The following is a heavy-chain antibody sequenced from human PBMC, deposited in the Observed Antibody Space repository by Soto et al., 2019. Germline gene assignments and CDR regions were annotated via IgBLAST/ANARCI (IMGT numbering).Heavy chain of an antibody. CDR3: ARGNVVVPAAISYYGMEV. D-gene: IGHD2-2*01. CDR1: GYTFTSYA. Sequence: ASVKVSCKASGYTFTSYAMHWVRQAPGQMLEWMGWIIAGNGNRKYSQKFQGRVTITRDTSASTAYMELSSLRSEDTAVYYCARGNVVVPAAISYYGMEVWGQGTTVTVSS. CDR2: IIAGNGNR. V-gene: IGHV1-3*01. J-gene: IGHJ6*02.